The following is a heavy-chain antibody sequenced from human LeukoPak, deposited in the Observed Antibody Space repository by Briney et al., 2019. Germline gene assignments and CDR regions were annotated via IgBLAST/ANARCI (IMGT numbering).Heavy chain of an antibody. Sequence: GGSLRLSCTASGFTFGDYAMSWVRQASGKGLEWVGFIRSKAYGGTTEYAASVKGRFTISRDDSKSIAYLQMNSLKTEDTAVYYCTRDPPGYCSSTSCPPGVYWGQGTLVTVSS. D-gene: IGHD2-2*01. J-gene: IGHJ4*02. CDR1: GFTFGDYA. V-gene: IGHV3-49*04. CDR2: IRSKAYGGTT. CDR3: TRDPPGYCSSTSCPPGVY.